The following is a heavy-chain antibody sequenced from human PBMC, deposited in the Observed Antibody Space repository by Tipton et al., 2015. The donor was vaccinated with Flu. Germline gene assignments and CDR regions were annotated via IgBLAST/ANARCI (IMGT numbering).Heavy chain of an antibody. CDR2: ISSSGSTI. CDR3: ARDGTFWSGYNSPPDY. J-gene: IGHJ4*02. Sequence: SLRLSCAASGFTFSSYEMNWVRQAPGKGLEWVSYISSSGSTIYYADSVRGRFTISRDNAKNSLYLQMNSLRAEDTAVYYCARDGTFWSGYNSPPDYWGQGTLVTVSS. D-gene: IGHD3-3*01. CDR1: GFTFSSYE. V-gene: IGHV3-48*03.